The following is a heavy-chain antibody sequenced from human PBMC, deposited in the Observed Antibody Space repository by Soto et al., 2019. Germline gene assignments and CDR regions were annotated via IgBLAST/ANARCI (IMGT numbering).Heavy chain of an antibody. CDR2: IYYSGST. V-gene: IGHV4-39*01. CDR3: ARHAYGDYGEDY. D-gene: IGHD4-17*01. J-gene: IGHJ4*02. Sequence: QPPGKGLEWIGSIYYSGSTYYNPSLKSRVTISVYTSKNQFSLKLSSVTAADTAVYYCARHAYGDYGEDYWGQGTLVTVSS.